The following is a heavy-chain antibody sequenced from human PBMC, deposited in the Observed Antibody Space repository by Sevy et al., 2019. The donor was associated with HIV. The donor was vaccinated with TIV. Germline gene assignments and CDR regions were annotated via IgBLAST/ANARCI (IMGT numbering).Heavy chain of an antibody. CDR2: IGGSGGGT. J-gene: IGHJ5*01. D-gene: IGHD1-1*01. Sequence: GGSLRLSCAASGFTFSNYAMSWVRQAPGKGLEWVSAIGGSGGGTYLADSVKGRFTISRDNSKNMLNLEMNSLRAEDTALYFCARDSARVIVPTAGFDSWGQGTVVTVSS. V-gene: IGHV3-23*01. CDR1: GFTFSNYA. CDR3: ARDSARVIVPTAGFDS.